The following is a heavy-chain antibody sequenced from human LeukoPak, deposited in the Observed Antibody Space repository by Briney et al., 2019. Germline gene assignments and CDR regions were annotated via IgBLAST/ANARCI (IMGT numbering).Heavy chain of an antibody. CDR1: GFTFSSYA. Sequence: GGSLRLSCAASGFTFSSYAMSWVRQAPGKGLEWVSAISGSGGSTYYADSVKCRFTISRDNSKNTLYLQMNSLRAEDTAVYYCAKPGFADYYGSGSYYNVWGQGTLVTVSS. V-gene: IGHV3-23*01. J-gene: IGHJ4*02. CDR2: ISGSGGST. CDR3: AKPGFADYYGSGSYYNV. D-gene: IGHD3-10*01.